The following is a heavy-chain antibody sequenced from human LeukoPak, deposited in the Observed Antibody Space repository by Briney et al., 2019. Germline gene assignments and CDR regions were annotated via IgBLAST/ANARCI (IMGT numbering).Heavy chain of an antibody. CDR2: ISSSSSYI. Sequence: GGSLRLSCAASGFTFSSYSMNWVRQAPGKGLEWVSSISSSSSYIYYADSVKGRFTISRDNAKNSLYLQMNSLRAEDTAVYYCARGVGCSGGSCSIHFDYWGQGTLVTVSS. D-gene: IGHD2-15*01. V-gene: IGHV3-21*01. CDR1: GFTFSSYS. CDR3: ARGVGCSGGSCSIHFDY. J-gene: IGHJ4*02.